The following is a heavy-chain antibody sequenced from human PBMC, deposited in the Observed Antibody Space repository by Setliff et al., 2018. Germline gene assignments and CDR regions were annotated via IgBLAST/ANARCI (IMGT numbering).Heavy chain of an antibody. CDR2: MNPNSGYT. CDR1: GYTFISYD. D-gene: IGHD5-12*01. V-gene: IGHV1-8*01. Sequence: ASVKVSCKASGYTFISYDINWVRQATGQGLEWMGWMNPNSGYTDYAQKFQGRVTMTRNTSISTAYMELSSLRSEDTAVYYCAKDEGRFGDIVATSIDYWGQGTLVTVSS. CDR3: AKDEGRFGDIVATSIDY. J-gene: IGHJ4*02.